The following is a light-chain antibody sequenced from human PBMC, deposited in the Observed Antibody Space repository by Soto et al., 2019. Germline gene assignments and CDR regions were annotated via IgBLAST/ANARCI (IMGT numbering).Light chain of an antibody. Sequence: EIVMPQSPATLSVSPGERATLSCRASQSVNSKLAWYQQIPGQAPRLLIYGASTRATGIAARFSGSGSGTDFTLTISSLQSEDSAVYYRQQYTNWPGTFGQGTKVEIK. CDR2: GAS. V-gene: IGKV3-15*01. CDR1: QSVNSK. J-gene: IGKJ1*01. CDR3: QQYTNWPGT.